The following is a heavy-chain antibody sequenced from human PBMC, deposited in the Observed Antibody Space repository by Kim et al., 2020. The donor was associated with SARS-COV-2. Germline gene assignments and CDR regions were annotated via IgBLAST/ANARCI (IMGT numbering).Heavy chain of an antibody. CDR1: GYTFTSYY. V-gene: IGHV1-46*01. Sequence: ASVKVSCKASGYTFTSYYMHWVRQAPGQGLEWMGIINPSGGSTSYAQKFQGRVTMTRDRSTSTVYMELSSLRSEDTAVYYCARDLKVVVVAATPNGFDSWGQGTMVTVSS. J-gene: IGHJ3*02. CDR2: INPSGGST. CDR3: ARDLKVVVVAATPNGFDS. D-gene: IGHD2-15*01.